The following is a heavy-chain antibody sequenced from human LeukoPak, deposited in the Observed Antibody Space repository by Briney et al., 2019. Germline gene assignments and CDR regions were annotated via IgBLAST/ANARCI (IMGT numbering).Heavy chain of an antibody. V-gene: IGHV3-23*01. CDR2: ISGSGGST. CDR1: GFTFSSYG. D-gene: IGHD3-9*01. CDR3: AKDHDLTLYYDILTGYFDY. Sequence: GGSLRLSCAASGFTFSSYGMSWVRQAPGKGLEWFSAISGSGGSTYYADSVKGRFTISRDNSKNTLYLQMNSLRAEDTAVYYCAKDHDLTLYYDILTGYFDYWGQGALVTVSS. J-gene: IGHJ4*02.